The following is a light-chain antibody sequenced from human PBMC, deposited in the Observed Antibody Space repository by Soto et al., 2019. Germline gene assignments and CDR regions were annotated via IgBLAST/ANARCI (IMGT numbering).Light chain of an antibody. J-gene: IGKJ2*01. Sequence: EIVMTQSPATLSVSPGERVTLSCRASQSVSNNLAWYQQKPGQAPRLLIYGASTRATGIPVRFSGSGSGTEFTLNISGLQSEDFAVYYCQHYNNWPPYTFGQGTKLEIK. V-gene: IGKV3-15*01. CDR1: QSVSNN. CDR3: QHYNNWPPYT. CDR2: GAS.